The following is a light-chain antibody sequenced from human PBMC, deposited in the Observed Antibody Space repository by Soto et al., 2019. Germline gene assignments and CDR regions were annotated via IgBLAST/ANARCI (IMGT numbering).Light chain of an antibody. CDR1: QGIRTE. Sequence: ATQMTQSPSSLSASVGDRVTIACRASQGIRTELGWYQQKPGEAPKLLIYAASTLQSGVPSRFSGSGSGTDFTLTISSLQPEAFATYYCLQDYDYPRTFGQGTKVEMK. V-gene: IGKV1-6*01. CDR3: LQDYDYPRT. CDR2: AAS. J-gene: IGKJ1*01.